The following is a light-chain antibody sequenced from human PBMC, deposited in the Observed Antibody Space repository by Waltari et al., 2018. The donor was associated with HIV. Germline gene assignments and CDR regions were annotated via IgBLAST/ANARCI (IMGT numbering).Light chain of an antibody. CDR1: DSTLGSNY. CDR2: KNN. J-gene: IGLJ3*02. V-gene: IGLV1-47*01. Sequence: QSVVTPPPSASGTPGKRVTISCSGSDSTLGSNYVYWYQELPGTAPKPLIYKNNHRSSGVPDRFSGSKSDTSASLAISGLRSEDEADYYCASWDDNLNSWVFGGGTKLTVL. CDR3: ASWDDNLNSWV.